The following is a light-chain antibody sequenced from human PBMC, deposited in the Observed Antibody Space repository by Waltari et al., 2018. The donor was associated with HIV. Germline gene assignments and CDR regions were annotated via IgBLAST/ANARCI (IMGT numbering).Light chain of an antibody. V-gene: IGLV1-44*01. J-gene: IGLJ3*02. CDR2: SNN. CDR1: SSNIGSNT. Sequence: QSVLTQPPSASGTPGQRVTISCSGSSSNIGSNTVNWYQQLPGTAPKLLIYSNNQRPSGVPDRFSGSKSGTSASRAISGLQSEDEAYYYCAAWDDSLNGPGFGGGTKLTVL. CDR3: AAWDDSLNGPG.